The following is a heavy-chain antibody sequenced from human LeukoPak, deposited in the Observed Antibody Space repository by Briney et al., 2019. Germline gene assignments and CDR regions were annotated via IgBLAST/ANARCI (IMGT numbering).Heavy chain of an antibody. Sequence: SETLSLTCAVYGGSFSGYYWSWIRQPPGKGLEWIGEINHSGSTNYNPSLKSRVTISVDTSKNQFSLNLSSVTAADTAVYYCARDSIAAAGQNWFDPWGQGTLVTVSS. CDR2: INHSGST. CDR3: ARDSIAAAGQNWFDP. D-gene: IGHD6-13*01. CDR1: GGSFSGYY. J-gene: IGHJ5*02. V-gene: IGHV4-34*01.